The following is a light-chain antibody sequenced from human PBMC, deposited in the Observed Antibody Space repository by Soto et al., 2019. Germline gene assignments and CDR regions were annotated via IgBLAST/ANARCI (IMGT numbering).Light chain of an antibody. V-gene: IGKV3-11*01. CDR3: LQGSSWPQT. CDR2: DAS. CDR1: QSVSSY. J-gene: IGKJ1*01. Sequence: EILLTQSPATLSLSPGERATLSCRASQSVSSYLAWYQQKPGQAPRLLIYDASNRATGIPARFSGRGSGTDFTLTISSLDPEDFAVYFCLQGSSWPQTFGQGTKVEVK.